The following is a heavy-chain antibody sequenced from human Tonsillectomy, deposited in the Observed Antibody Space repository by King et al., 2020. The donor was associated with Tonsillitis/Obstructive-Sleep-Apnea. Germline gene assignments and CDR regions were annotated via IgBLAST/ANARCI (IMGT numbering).Heavy chain of an antibody. CDR3: ARDGPSSSSWYDFDY. V-gene: IGHV3-66*01. Sequence: QLVQSGGGLVQPGGSLRLSCAASGFTVSSNYMSWVRQAPGKGLEWVSVIYSGGSTYYADSVKGRFTISRDNSKNKLYLQMNSLRAEDTAVYYCARDGPSSSSWYDFDYWGQGTLVTVSS. CDR2: IYSGGST. CDR1: GFTVSSNY. J-gene: IGHJ4*02. D-gene: IGHD6-13*01.